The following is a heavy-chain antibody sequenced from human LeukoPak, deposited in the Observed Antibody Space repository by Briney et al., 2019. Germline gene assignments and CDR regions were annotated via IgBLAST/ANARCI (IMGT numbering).Heavy chain of an antibody. Sequence: TGGSLRLSCAASGFTFSTYAMHWVRQAPGKGLEWVAVIWYDRTNKYYADSVKGRFTISRDNSKNTLYLQMSSLRAEDTAVYYCARDRLTTVTTFHFGYWGQGTLVTVSS. V-gene: IGHV3-33*01. D-gene: IGHD4-17*01. J-gene: IGHJ4*02. CDR3: ARDRLTTVTTFHFGY. CDR2: IWYDRTNK. CDR1: GFTFSTYA.